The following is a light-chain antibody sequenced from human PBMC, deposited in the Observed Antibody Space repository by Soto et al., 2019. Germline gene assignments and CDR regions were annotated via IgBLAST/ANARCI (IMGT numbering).Light chain of an antibody. CDR3: CSYAGSYTLV. J-gene: IGLJ2*01. Sequence: QSALTQPRSVSGSPGQSVTLSCTGTSSDVGGYHYVSWYQHHPGKAPKIIIYDVNKRPSGVPDRFSGSKSGNTASLTISGLQTEDEADYYCCSYAGSYTLVFGGGTKVTVL. V-gene: IGLV2-11*01. CDR1: SSDVGGYHY. CDR2: DVN.